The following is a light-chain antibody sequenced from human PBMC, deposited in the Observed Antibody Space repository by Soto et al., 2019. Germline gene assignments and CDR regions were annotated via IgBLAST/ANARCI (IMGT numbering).Light chain of an antibody. CDR2: GAS. CDR3: QQTYSPPSIT. Sequence: IQMTQSPSSLSASVGDRVTITCRASQSINTSLTWYQQHPGKAPKVLLYGASNLQGGVPSRFSGSGSLSDLTLTITSLQPEDVAIYYCQQTYSPPSITFGQGTRLDIK. J-gene: IGKJ5*01. CDR1: QSINTS. V-gene: IGKV1-39*01.